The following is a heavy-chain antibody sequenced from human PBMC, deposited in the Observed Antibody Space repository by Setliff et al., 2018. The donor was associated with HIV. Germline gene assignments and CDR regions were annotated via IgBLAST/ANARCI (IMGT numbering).Heavy chain of an antibody. Sequence: SLRLSCAASGFTVSSYYMSWVRQAPGKGLEWVSTIYSDGNTYHADSVKGRFTLSRDNSENALFLQMNSLRPEDTAVYCCARLRPYNSALDYWGQGTLVTVSS. CDR2: IYSDGNT. J-gene: IGHJ4*02. CDR1: GFTVSSYY. V-gene: IGHV3-66*02. CDR3: ARLRPYNSALDY. D-gene: IGHD3-10*01.